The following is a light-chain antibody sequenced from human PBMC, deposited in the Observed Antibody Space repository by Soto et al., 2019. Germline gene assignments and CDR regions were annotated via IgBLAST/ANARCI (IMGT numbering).Light chain of an antibody. V-gene: IGLV4-60*03. CDR1: SGHSSYI. CDR2: LEGSGSY. CDR3: ETWDSKDVV. Sequence: QSVLTQSSSASASLGSSVKLTCTLSSGHSSYIIAWHQQQPGKAPRYLMKLEGSGSYNKGSGVPDRFSGSSFGADRYLTISNLQSEDEADYYCETWDSKDVVFGGGTQLTVL. J-gene: IGLJ2*01.